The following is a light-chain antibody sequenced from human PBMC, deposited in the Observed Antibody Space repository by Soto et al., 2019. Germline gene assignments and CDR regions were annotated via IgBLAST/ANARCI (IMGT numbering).Light chain of an antibody. Sequence: DIQMTQSPSSLSASVGDSVTLTCRASQRLFSFLNWYQQAPGRAPKILISTAYKLQSGVPSRFSGSESGTEFTLTISSLQPEDFAIYFCQQTYSAPFTFGPGTKVDVK. CDR2: TAY. CDR3: QQTYSAPFT. CDR1: QRLFSF. J-gene: IGKJ3*01. V-gene: IGKV1-39*01.